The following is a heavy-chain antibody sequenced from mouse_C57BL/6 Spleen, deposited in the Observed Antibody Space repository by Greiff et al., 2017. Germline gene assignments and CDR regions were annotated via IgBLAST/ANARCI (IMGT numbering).Heavy chain of an antibody. Sequence: EVKLLESGPGLVKPSQSLSLTCSVTGYSITSGYYWNWIRQFPGNKLEWMGYISYDGSNNYNPSLKNRISITRDTSKNQFFLKLNSVTTEDTATYYCATPNYGSSWFAYWGQGTLVTVSA. V-gene: IGHV3-6*01. CDR2: ISYDGSN. CDR1: GYSITSGYY. J-gene: IGHJ3*01. CDR3: ATPNYGSSWFAY. D-gene: IGHD1-1*01.